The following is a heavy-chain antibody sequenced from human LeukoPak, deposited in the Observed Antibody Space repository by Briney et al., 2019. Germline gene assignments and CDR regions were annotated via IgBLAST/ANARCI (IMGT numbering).Heavy chain of an antibody. CDR3: AKGNRRINVMGVGPGRGIDY. CDR2: ISGSGGST. Sequence: GGSLRLSCAASGFTFSSYAMAWVRQAPGRGLEWVSGISGSGGSTYYADSVKGRLTISRDNSKNTLYLQMNRLRAEDTAVYYFAKGNRRINVMGVGPGRGIDYWGQGTLVTVSS. CDR1: GFTFSSYA. V-gene: IGHV3-23*01. J-gene: IGHJ4*02. D-gene: IGHD3-22*01.